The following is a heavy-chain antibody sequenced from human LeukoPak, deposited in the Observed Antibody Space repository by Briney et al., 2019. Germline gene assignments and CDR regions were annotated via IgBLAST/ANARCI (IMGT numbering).Heavy chain of an antibody. CDR2: VIPIFGTA. D-gene: IGHD2-15*01. J-gene: IGHJ3*02. CDR3: ARDCSGGSCYPGTFDI. Sequence: ASVKGSCKASGGTFSSYSISWVRQAPGQGLEWVGGVIPIFGTANYAQKFQGRVTITADESTSTAYMELSSLRSEDTAVYYCARDCSGGSCYPGTFDIWGQGTMVTVSS. CDR1: GGTFSSYS. V-gene: IGHV1-69*13.